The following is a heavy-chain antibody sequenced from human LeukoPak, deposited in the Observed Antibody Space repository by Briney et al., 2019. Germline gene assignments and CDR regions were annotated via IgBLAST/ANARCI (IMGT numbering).Heavy chain of an antibody. Sequence: SETLPLTCTVSGVSISSSNSYWGWIRQPPGKGLEWIGSIYYSGNTYYNASLKSQVSISIDTSKNQFSLKLTSVTAADTAVYYCARGLRRRTMIAVPRRALWFDPWGQGTLVTVSS. CDR2: IYYSGNT. CDR1: GVSISSSNSY. J-gene: IGHJ5*02. CDR3: ARGLRRRTMIAVPRRALWFDP. V-gene: IGHV4-39*01. D-gene: IGHD3-22*01.